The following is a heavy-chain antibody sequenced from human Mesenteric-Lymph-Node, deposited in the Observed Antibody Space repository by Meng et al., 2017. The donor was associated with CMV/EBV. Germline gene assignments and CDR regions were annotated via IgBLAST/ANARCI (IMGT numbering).Heavy chain of an antibody. Sequence: GESLKISCAASGFTFSSNSMNWARQAPGKGLEWVSSISSSSSYIYYADSVKGRFTISRDNAKNSLYLQMNSLRAEDTAVYYCAREPGYCSSTSCGGSWFDPWGQGTLVTVSS. D-gene: IGHD2-2*03. CDR3: AREPGYCSSTSCGGSWFDP. CDR2: ISSSSSYI. CDR1: GFTFSSNS. J-gene: IGHJ5*02. V-gene: IGHV3-21*01.